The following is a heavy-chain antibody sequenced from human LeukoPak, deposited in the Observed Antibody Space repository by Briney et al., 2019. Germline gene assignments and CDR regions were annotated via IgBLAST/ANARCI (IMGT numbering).Heavy chain of an antibody. CDR3: ARGAAAGTRGRCVDP. CDR2: IYYSGST. J-gene: IGHJ5*02. V-gene: IGHV4-30-4*01. Sequence: SQTLSLTCTVSGGSISSGEYYWSWIRQPPGKGLEWIGYIYYSGSTYYNPSLKSRVTISVDTSKNQFSLKLSSVTAADTAVYYCARGAAAGTRGRCVDPWGQGTLVTVSS. CDR1: GGSISSGEYY. D-gene: IGHD6-13*01.